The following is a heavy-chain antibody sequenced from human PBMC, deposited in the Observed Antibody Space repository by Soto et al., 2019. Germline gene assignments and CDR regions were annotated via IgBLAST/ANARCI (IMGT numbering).Heavy chain of an antibody. Sequence: KASETLSLTCAIYGASLGGFHWTWLRQAPGKGLEWIGELIHGGSTNYNPSLKGRVSFSLDTSKNQFSLHLMSVTAADTAVYYCARSPLGYDYVRQTWREVGDSFDIWGRGTLVTVSS. CDR1: GASLGGFH. J-gene: IGHJ3*02. CDR3: ARSPLGYDYVRQTWREVGDSFDI. CDR2: LIHGGST. V-gene: IGHV4-34*12. D-gene: IGHD3-16*01.